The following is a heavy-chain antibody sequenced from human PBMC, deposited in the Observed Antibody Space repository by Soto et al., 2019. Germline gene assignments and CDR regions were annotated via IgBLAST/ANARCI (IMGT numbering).Heavy chain of an antibody. CDR3: AKVTSPGYCTNGVCYPVKPTLTLAFDY. V-gene: IGHV3-23*01. J-gene: IGHJ4*02. CDR1: GFTFSSYA. Sequence: GGSLRLSCAASGFTFSSYAMSWVRQAPGKGLEWVSAISGSGGSTYYADSVKGRFTISRDNSKNTLYLQMNSLRAEDTAVYYCAKVTSPGYCTNGVCYPVKPTLTLAFDYWGQGTLVTVSS. CDR2: ISGSGGST. D-gene: IGHD2-8*01.